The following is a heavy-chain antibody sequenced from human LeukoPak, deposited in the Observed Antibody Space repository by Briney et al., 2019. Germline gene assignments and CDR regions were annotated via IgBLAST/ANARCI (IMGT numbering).Heavy chain of an antibody. J-gene: IGHJ4*02. Sequence: SETLSLTCAVYVGSFSGYYWGWIRQPPGKGLEWIGTIYYTGSTFYNPSLKSRVTISVDTSKNQFSLKLSSVTAADTAVYYCARLLMGGNSYYFHYWGQGTLVTVSS. V-gene: IGHV4-34*01. CDR3: ARLLMGGNSYYFHY. D-gene: IGHD4-23*01. CDR2: IYYTGST. CDR1: VGSFSGYY.